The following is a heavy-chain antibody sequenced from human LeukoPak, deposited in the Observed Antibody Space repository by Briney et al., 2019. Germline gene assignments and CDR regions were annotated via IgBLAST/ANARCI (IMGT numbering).Heavy chain of an antibody. CDR3: ARDMTRGSPFDY. CDR1: GFTFSSYA. V-gene: IGHV3-30*04. Sequence: GGSLRLSCAASGFTFSSYAMHWVRQSPGKGLEWVAVISYDGGNKYYADSVKGRFTISRDNSKNTLYLQMNSLRAEDTAVYYCARDMTRGSPFDYWGQGTLVTVSS. D-gene: IGHD1-26*01. CDR2: ISYDGGNK. J-gene: IGHJ4*02.